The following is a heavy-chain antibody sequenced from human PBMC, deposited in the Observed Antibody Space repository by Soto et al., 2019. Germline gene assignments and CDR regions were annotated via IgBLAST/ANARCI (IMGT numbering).Heavy chain of an antibody. CDR1: GGSFSGYY. Sequence: PSETLSLTCAVYGGSFSGYYWSWIRQPPGKGLEWIGEINHSGSTNYNPSLKSRVTISVDTSKNQFSLKLSSVTAADTAVYYCARSSSVVRGVINRYYMDVWSKGTTVTVSS. CDR3: ARSSSVVRGVINRYYMDV. J-gene: IGHJ6*03. D-gene: IGHD3-10*01. V-gene: IGHV4-34*01. CDR2: INHSGST.